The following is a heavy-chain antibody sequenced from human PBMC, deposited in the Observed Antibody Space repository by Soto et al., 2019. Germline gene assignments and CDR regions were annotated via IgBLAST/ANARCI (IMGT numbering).Heavy chain of an antibody. CDR2: IWYDGSNK. CDR1: GFTFSSCG. CDR3: ARGRSVVVVAASFDY. J-gene: IGHJ4*02. D-gene: IGHD2-15*01. V-gene: IGHV3-33*01. Sequence: QVQLVESGGGVVQPGRSLRLSCAASGFTFSSCGMHWVRQAPGKGLEWVAVIWYDGSNKYYADSVKGRFTISRDNSKNTLYLQMNSLRAEDTAVYYCARGRSVVVVAASFDYWGQGTLVTVSS.